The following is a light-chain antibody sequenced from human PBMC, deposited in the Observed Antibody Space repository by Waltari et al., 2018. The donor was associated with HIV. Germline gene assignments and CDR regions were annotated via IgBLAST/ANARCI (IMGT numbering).Light chain of an antibody. CDR1: SSDVGGYNY. J-gene: IGLJ3*02. CDR2: DVS. V-gene: IGLV2-14*01. CDR3: SSYTSSSTLV. Sequence: QSALTQPASVSGSPGQSITISCTGTSSDVGGYNYVSWYQQHPGKAPKLMIYDVSNRPAGVSNRVSGSSSGNTASLTISGLHAEDEADYYGSSYTSSSTLVFGGGTKLTVL.